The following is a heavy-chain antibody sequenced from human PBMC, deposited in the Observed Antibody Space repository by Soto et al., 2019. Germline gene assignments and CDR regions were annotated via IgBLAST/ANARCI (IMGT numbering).Heavy chain of an antibody. J-gene: IGHJ3*02. Sequence: VQLVESGGGLVQPGSSRRISYVASGFTFDDYAMHWVRQAPGKGLEWVSGISWNSATIVYADSVKGRFTISRDNAKNSLYLQINSLRAEDTALYYCAKAQGDIWGQGTMVTVSA. V-gene: IGHV3-9*01. CDR2: ISWNSATI. CDR1: GFTFDDYA. CDR3: AKAQGDI.